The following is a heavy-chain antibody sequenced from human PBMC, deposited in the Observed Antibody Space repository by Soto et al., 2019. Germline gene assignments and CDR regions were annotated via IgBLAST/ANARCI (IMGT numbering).Heavy chain of an antibody. D-gene: IGHD6-6*01. CDR1: GFTVSSTY. CDR2: IYSGGNT. Sequence: EVQLVESGGGLVQPGGSLRLSCAASGFTVSSTYMSWVRHAPGKGLEWVSVIYSGGNTYYADSVKGRFTISRDKSQNTLFLQMNSLRAEDTAVYYCARGVYPHPSWSDPWGQGTLVTVSS. J-gene: IGHJ5*02. CDR3: ARGVYPHPSWSDP. V-gene: IGHV3-66*01.